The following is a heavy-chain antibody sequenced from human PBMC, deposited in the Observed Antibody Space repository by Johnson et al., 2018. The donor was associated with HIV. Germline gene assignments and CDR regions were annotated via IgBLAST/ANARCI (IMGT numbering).Heavy chain of an antibody. J-gene: IGHJ3*02. Sequence: QVQLVESGGGLVKPGGSLRLSCAASGFTFSDYYMSWIRQAPGKGLEWVSYYVDSVKGRFTISRDNAKNSLYLQMNSLRAEDTAVYYCARVGYYDYVWAPEIWGQGTMVTVSS. D-gene: IGHD3-16*01. V-gene: IGHV3-11*06. CDR3: ARVGYYDYVWAPEI. CDR1: GFTFSDYY.